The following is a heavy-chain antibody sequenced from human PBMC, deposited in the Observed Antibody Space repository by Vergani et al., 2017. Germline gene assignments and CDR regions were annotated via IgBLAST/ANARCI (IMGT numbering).Heavy chain of an antibody. CDR2: LCPSGST. CDR1: GAPISYWC. CDR3: ARVDTQVPATSHLYYMDV. Sequence: QVQMQESGPGLVKTSETLSLTCSASGAPISYWCWSWLRQPAGKGLEWIGRLCPSGSTNYKPSLKSRVTMSIDTSKNQFSLKLTSVTAADTAVYYCARVDTQVPATSHLYYMDVWGKGTTVVVSS. V-gene: IGHV4-4*07. J-gene: IGHJ6*03. D-gene: IGHD6-25*01.